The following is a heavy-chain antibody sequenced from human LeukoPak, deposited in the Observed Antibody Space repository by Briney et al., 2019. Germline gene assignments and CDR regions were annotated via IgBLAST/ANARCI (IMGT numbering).Heavy chain of an antibody. J-gene: IGHJ4*02. D-gene: IGHD2-2*01. V-gene: IGHV3-21*01. CDR3: ARDPVVPDDGYYFDY. Sequence: PGGSPRLSCAASGFTFSSYTMNWVSQAPGKGLEWVSTISPSSSYIYYADSVKGRFTISRDNAKNSLYLQMNSLRPEDTAVYYCARDPVVPDDGYYFDYWGQGTPVTVSS. CDR2: ISPSSSYI. CDR1: GFTFSSYT.